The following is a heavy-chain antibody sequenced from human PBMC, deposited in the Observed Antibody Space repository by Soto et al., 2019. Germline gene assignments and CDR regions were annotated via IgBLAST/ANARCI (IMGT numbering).Heavy chain of an antibody. Sequence: GGSLRLSCAASGFTFRSSPMSWVRQAPGKGLEGVPAVSGSGGTTYYADSVRGRFTISRDNTKNTLYLQMNSLRAEDTAIYFCARCTVDIIVYGGRCHLLSSWGQGTLVTGSS. CDR3: ARCTVDIIVYGGRCHLLSS. V-gene: IGHV3-23*01. J-gene: IGHJ5*01. D-gene: IGHD5-12*01. CDR2: VSGSGGTT. CDR1: GFTFRSSP.